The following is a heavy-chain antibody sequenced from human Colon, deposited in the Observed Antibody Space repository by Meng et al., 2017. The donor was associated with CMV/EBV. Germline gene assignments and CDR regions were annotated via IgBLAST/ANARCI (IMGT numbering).Heavy chain of an antibody. CDR1: RASIDRTAFS. Sequence: LTCTVSRASIDRTAFSWGWLRQPPGMGLEWIATIHSRRTTYSNPSLRSRVTISIDTSKNQFSLKVKSVTAADSALYFCTRLTGTIDNWGQGTLVTVSS. CDR3: TRLTGTIDN. J-gene: IGHJ4*02. V-gene: IGHV4-39*07. D-gene: IGHD1-20*01. CDR2: IHSRRTT.